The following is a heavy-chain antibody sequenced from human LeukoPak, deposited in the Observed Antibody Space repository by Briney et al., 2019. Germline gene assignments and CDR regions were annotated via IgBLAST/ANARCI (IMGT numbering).Heavy chain of an antibody. V-gene: IGHV3-9*01. CDR2: ISWSSGSI. D-gene: IGHD6-19*01. CDR1: GFTFDDYA. CDR3: AKGLKGLKFDY. J-gene: IGHJ4*02. Sequence: GGSLRLSCAASGFTFDDYAMHWVRHAPGKGLGWVSGISWSSGSIGYSDSVKGRFTISRDNAKNSLYLQMNSLRAEDTALYYCAKGLKGLKFDYWGQGTLVTVSS.